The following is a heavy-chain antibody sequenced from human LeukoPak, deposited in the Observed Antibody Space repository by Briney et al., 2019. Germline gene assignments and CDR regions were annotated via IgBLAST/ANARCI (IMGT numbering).Heavy chain of an antibody. D-gene: IGHD5-18*01. CDR2: INHSGST. V-gene: IGHV4-34*01. Sequence: KTSETLSLTCAVYGGSFSGYYWSWIRQPPGKGLEWIGEINHSGSTNYNPSLKRRVTVSVDTSKNQFSLKLSSVTAADTAVYYCARYSYGYRYWGQGTLVTVSS. J-gene: IGHJ4*02. CDR1: GGSFSGYY. CDR3: ARYSYGYRY.